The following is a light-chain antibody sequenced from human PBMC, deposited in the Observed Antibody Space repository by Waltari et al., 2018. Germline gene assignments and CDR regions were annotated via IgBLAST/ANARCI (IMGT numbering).Light chain of an antibody. J-gene: IGKJ2*01. Sequence: IVITQSPDSLAVPLGERATINCKSSQTILYNSKNKNCLTWYQQKPGQPPKLLIFWASTRESGVPDRVSGSGSGTNFTLTISRLQAEDLAVYYCQHYYTIPHTFRQGTKLEI. CDR1: QTILYNSKNKNC. CDR2: WAS. CDR3: QHYYTIPHT. V-gene: IGKV4-1*01.